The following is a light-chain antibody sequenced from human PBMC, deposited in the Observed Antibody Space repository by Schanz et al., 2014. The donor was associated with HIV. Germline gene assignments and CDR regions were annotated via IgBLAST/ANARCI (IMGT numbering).Light chain of an antibody. CDR1: QTIATY. CDR3: QQSYSTPLT. CDR2: GTS. Sequence: DLQLTQSPSSLSASVGDRVIITCRASQTIATYLNWYQQKPGKAPDLLIYGTSRLRSGVPSRFSGSGSGTDFTLTISSLQPEDFATYYCQQSYSTPLTFGGGTKVEIK. J-gene: IGKJ4*01. V-gene: IGKV1-39*01.